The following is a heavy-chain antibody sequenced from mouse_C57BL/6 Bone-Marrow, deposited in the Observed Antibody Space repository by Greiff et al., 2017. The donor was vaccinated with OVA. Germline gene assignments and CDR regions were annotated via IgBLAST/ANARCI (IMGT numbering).Heavy chain of an antibody. J-gene: IGHJ2*01. CDR1: GYSITSGYY. Sequence: EVHLVESGPGLVKPSQSLSLTCSVTGYSITSGYYWNWIRQFPGNKLEWMGYISYDGSNNYNPSLKNRISITRDTSKNQFFLKLNSVTTEDTATYYCARKRGLPYYFDYWGQGTTLTVSS. V-gene: IGHV3-6*01. CDR2: ISYDGSN. CDR3: ARKRGLPYYFDY. D-gene: IGHD2-2*01.